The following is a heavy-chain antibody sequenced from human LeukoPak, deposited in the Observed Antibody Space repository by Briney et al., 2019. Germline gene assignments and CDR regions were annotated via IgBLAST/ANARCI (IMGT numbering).Heavy chain of an antibody. CDR3: ANASAITMIVVVLFLVSIY. CDR2: IRSEPYGGTT. V-gene: IGHV3-49*04. CDR1: GFTFGDYA. J-gene: IGHJ4*02. Sequence: GGPLRLSCTASGFTFGDYAVSWVGQAPGKGLEWVGFIRSEPYGGTTEYAASVKGRFTISRDDSKSIAYLQMNSLKTEDTAVYYCANASAITMIVVVLFLVSIYWGQGTLVTVSS. D-gene: IGHD3-22*01.